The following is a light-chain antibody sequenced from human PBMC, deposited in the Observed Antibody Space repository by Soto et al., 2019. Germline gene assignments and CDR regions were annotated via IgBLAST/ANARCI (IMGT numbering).Light chain of an antibody. J-gene: IGKJ5*01. CDR3: QQYGSSPPIT. V-gene: IGKV3-20*01. CDR2: GAS. Sequence: EIVMTHSPATLSVSPGERATLSCRASQSVSNNHQAWYQQKSGQAPRLLIYGASVRATGIPDRFSGSGSGTDFTLTISRLQPEDFAVYYCQQYGSSPPITFGQGTRLEIK. CDR1: QSVSNNH.